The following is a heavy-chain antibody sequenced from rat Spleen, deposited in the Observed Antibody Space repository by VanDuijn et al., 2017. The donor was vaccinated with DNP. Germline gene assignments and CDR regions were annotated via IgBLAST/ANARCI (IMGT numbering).Heavy chain of an antibody. CDR2: IKPKSNNYAT. Sequence: EVQVLESGGGLVQPGNSLKLSCATSGFTFSTAWMYWYRQFAEKRLEWVARIKPKSNNYATDYTDSVKGRFTISRDNAENSLFLQMGSLKSEDTATYYCAREQHYHFDYWGQGVMVTVSS. J-gene: IGHJ2*01. D-gene: IGHD1-10*01. CDR3: AREQHYHFDY. CDR1: GFTFSTAW. V-gene: IGHV6-6*01.